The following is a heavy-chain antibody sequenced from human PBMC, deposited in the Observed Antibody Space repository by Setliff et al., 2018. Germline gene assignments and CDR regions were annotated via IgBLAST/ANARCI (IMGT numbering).Heavy chain of an antibody. D-gene: IGHD6-19*01. CDR1: GLTFSTHA. CDR3: AGDPPNSGGSFEY. CDR2: IWSDGNNQ. Sequence: GGSLRLSCGASGLTFSTHAMHWVRQAPGKGLEWVAMIWSDGNNQFYPGSVKGRFTVSRDNSKNMVYLQRDNLRVDDTAVYYCAGDPPNSGGSFEYWGQGTLVTVSS. J-gene: IGHJ4*02. V-gene: IGHV3-33*01.